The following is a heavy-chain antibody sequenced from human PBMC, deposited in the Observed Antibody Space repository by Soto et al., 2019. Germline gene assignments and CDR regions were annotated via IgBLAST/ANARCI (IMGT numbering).Heavy chain of an antibody. CDR2: ISGSGGST. Sequence: GGSLRLSCAASGFTFSSYAMSWVRQAPGKGLEWVSAISGSGGSTYYADSVKGRFTISRDNSKNTLYLQMNSLRAEDTAVYYCAGTSGYIAARRVVDYWGQGTLVTVSS. D-gene: IGHD6-6*01. J-gene: IGHJ4*02. CDR1: GFTFSSYA. V-gene: IGHV3-23*01. CDR3: AGTSGYIAARRVVDY.